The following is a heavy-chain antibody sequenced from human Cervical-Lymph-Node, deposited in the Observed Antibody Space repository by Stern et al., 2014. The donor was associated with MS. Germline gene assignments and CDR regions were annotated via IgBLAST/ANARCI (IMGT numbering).Heavy chain of an antibody. V-gene: IGHV3-7*01. CDR1: GFTFSRDW. J-gene: IGHJ6*02. CDR3: ARRVLVAMGGYPKTLDV. CDR2: IKEDGSEQ. Sequence: EVQLVESGGVLVQPGGSLKLSCAASGFTFSRDWMTWVRQAPGKGLGWVANIKEDGSEQYYVDSVKGRFTMSRDNAKNSLYLQMNSLRAEDTAVYYCARRVLVAMGGYPKTLDVWGRGTTVTVSS. D-gene: IGHD2-2*01.